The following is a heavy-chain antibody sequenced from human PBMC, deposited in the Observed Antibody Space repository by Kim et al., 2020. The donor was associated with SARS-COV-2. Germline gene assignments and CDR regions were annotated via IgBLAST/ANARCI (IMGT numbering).Heavy chain of an antibody. CDR2: IHISRGT. V-gene: IGHV4-61*01. D-gene: IGHD2-2*01. J-gene: IGHJ6*02. Sequence: ETRSLTCIVSGASVDSHSYSWTWIRKPQGKGLEWIGYIHISRGTNYNPSLNSRVTMSLDTSRDQFSPMLTSVTAADSAVYFCARAALGGYALDVWGQGTTAIVSS. CDR3: ARAALGGYALDV. CDR1: GASVDSHSYS.